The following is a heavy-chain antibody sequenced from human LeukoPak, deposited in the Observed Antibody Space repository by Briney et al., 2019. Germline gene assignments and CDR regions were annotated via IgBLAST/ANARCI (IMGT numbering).Heavy chain of an antibody. D-gene: IGHD6-19*01. CDR3: AREVYRSAWYYFDY. Sequence: GGSLRLSCAASGFTFSNYGMHWVRQAPGKGLEWVAVIWFDGTNKYYADSVKGRFTISRDNSKSTLYLQMNSVRADDTAVYYCAREVYRSAWYYFDYWGQRTLVTVSS. V-gene: IGHV3-33*01. CDR1: GFTFSNYG. J-gene: IGHJ4*01. CDR2: IWFDGTNK.